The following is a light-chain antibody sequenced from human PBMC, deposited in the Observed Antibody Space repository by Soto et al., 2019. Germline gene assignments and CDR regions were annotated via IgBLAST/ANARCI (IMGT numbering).Light chain of an antibody. CDR3: QQYYSTPPREFT. V-gene: IGKV4-1*01. Sequence: DIVMTQSPDSLAVSLGERATINCKSSQSVLYSSNNKNYLAWYQQKPGQPPMLLIYWASTRESGVPDRFSGSGSGTDFTLTISSLQAEDVAVYYCQQYYSTPPREFTFGPGTKVDIK. CDR1: QSVLYSSNNKNY. J-gene: IGKJ3*01. CDR2: WAS.